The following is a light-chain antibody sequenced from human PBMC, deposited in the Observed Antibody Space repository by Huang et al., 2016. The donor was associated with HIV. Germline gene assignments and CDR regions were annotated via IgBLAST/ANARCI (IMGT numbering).Light chain of an antibody. Sequence: DIKMTQSPSYLSASVGETVTVTCRASQSFTSFLNWYQQKPGKAPILLIYTASTLETGVPSRFSGSGSGTDFTLTINSLQPEDFATYYCQQIYTSPYTFGQGTKLEIK. CDR2: TAS. CDR3: QQIYTSPYT. J-gene: IGKJ2*01. CDR1: QSFTSF. V-gene: IGKV1-39*01.